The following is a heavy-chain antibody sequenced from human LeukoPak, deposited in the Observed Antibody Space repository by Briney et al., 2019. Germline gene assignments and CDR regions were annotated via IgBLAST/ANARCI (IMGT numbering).Heavy chain of an antibody. CDR1: GYTLTELS. J-gene: IGHJ3*02. V-gene: IGHV1-24*01. CDR2: FDPEDGET. D-gene: IGHD1-26*01. CDR3: ATDLSYNHAFDI. Sequence: GASVKVSCKVSGYTLTELSMHWVRQALGKGLEWMGGFDPEDGETIYAQKFQGRVTMTEDTSTDTAYMELSSLRSEDTAVYYCATDLSYNHAFDIWGQGTMVTVSS.